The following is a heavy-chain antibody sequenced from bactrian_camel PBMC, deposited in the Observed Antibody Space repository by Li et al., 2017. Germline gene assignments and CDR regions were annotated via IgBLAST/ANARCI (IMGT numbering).Heavy chain of an antibody. CDR3: AAARWVGYCRLAAADY. D-gene: IGHD5*01. J-gene: IGHJ4*01. Sequence: HVQLVESGGGSVQDGASLRLSCAVSGYDPLYLCMGWFRQAPGKEREGVARIEPGGFITYYGDSVKDRFTISRDSAKNMLYLQMNSLKPEDTGKYYCAAARWVGYCRLAAADYWGQGTQVTVS. CDR2: IEPGGFIT. V-gene: IGHV3S63*01. CDR1: GYDPLYLC.